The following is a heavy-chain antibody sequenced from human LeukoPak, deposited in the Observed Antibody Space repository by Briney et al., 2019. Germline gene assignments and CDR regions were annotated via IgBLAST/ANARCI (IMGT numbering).Heavy chain of an antibody. V-gene: IGHV5-51*01. Sequence: GVPLQTSSQASGYRFTSYWIAWARSMPGKGLEWMGIIYPGDSDTRYSLSFQGHVTISADKSISTAYLQWSSLKASDTAMYYCARPKSARRDGYNTNDFDIWGQGTMVTVSS. CDR3: ARPKSARRDGYNTNDFDI. CDR1: GYRFTSYW. D-gene: IGHD5-24*01. J-gene: IGHJ3*02. CDR2: IYPGDSDT.